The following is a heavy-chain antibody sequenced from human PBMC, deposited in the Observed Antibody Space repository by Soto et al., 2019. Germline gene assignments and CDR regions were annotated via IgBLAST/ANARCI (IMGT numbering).Heavy chain of an antibody. CDR1: GFTFSSYA. J-gene: IGHJ6*02. Sequence: RRLSCAASGFTFSSYAMSWVRQAPGKGLEWVSAISGSGGSTYYADSVKGRFTISRDNSKNTLYLQMNSLRAEDTAVYYCAKDRYYDFWSGSNSYYYYGMDVWGQGTTVTVSS. CDR3: AKDRYYDFWSGSNSYYYYGMDV. V-gene: IGHV3-23*01. D-gene: IGHD3-3*01. CDR2: ISGSGGST.